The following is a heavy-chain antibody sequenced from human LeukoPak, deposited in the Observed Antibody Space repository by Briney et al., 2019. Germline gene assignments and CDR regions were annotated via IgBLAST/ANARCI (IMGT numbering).Heavy chain of an antibody. J-gene: IGHJ4*02. D-gene: IGHD3-16*01. CDR3: ARARGLNGYTIPY. Sequence: GRSLRLSCAASGFIFSTHAIHWVRQALGKGLEWVAVISYDGDSKYYADSVKGRFTISRDNSMDMLYLQMNSLRAEDTALYYCARARGLNGYTIPYWGQGTLVTVSS. V-gene: IGHV3-30-3*01. CDR2: ISYDGDSK. CDR1: GFIFSTHA.